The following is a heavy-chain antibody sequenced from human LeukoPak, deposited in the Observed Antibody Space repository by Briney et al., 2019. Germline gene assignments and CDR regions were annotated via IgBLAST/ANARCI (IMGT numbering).Heavy chain of an antibody. CDR1: GGSISSGDYY. CDR2: IYYSGST. CDR3: ARVVCSSTSCASYYFDY. V-gene: IGHV4-30-4*01. Sequence: SETLSLTCTVSGGSISSGDYYWSWIRQPPGKGLEWIGYIYYSGSTYCNPSLKSRVTISVDTSKNQFSLKLSSVTAADTAVYYCARVVCSSTSCASYYFDYWGQGTLVTVSS. J-gene: IGHJ4*02. D-gene: IGHD2-2*01.